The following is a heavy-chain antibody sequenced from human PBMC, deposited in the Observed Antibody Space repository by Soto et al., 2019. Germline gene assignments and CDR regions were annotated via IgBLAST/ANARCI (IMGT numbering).Heavy chain of an antibody. CDR3: GRGPSPRAPAGGTPYYYAMDV. V-gene: IGHV1-8*02. Sequence: ASVKVSCKASGYDFTAYDINWVCQASGQGLEWMGWMNPINGATGSARRFQGRVSMTRNTATGTAYLELTSLRSDDSAVYYCGRGPSPRAPAGGTPYYYAMDVWGQGTTVTVSS. D-gene: IGHD6-13*01. CDR2: MNPINGAT. CDR1: GYDFTAYD. J-gene: IGHJ6*02.